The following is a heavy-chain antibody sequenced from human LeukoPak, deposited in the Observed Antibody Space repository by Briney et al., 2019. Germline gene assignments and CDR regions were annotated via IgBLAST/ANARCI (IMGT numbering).Heavy chain of an antibody. J-gene: IGHJ4*02. V-gene: IGHV3-7*01. D-gene: IGHD2-2*01. CDR2: IKQDGSEK. CDR3: ARDLSSTTFFDY. Sequence: GGSLRLSCAASGFTFSSYRMSWVRQAPGKGLEWVANIKQDGSEKYYVDSVKGRFTISRDNAKNSLYLQMNSLRAEDTAVYYCARDLSSTTFFDYWGQGTLVTVSS. CDR1: GFTFSSYR.